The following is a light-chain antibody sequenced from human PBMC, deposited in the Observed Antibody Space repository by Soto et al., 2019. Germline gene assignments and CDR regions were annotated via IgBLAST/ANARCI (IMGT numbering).Light chain of an antibody. CDR1: QSVSSY. CDR2: DAS. CDR3: QQRSNWPLIT. Sequence: EIVLTQSPATLSLSPGERATLSCRASQSVSSYLAWYQQKPGQAPRLLIYDASNSATGIPARFSSSGSGTDVTLTISSLQPEDVAVYYCQQRSNWPLITFGGGTKVEIK. V-gene: IGKV3-11*01. J-gene: IGKJ4*01.